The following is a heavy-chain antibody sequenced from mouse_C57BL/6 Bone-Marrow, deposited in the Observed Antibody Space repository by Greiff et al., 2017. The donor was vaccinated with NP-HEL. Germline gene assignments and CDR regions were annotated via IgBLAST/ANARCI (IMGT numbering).Heavy chain of an antibody. Sequence: EVKLVESGGGLVKPGGSLKLSCAASGFTFSSYTMSWVRQTPEKRLEWVATISGGGGNTYYPDSVKGRFTISRDNAKNTLYLQMSSLRSEDTALYYCASLDSSGYGYWGQGTTLTVSS. CDR3: ASLDSSGYGY. CDR2: ISGGGGNT. J-gene: IGHJ2*01. V-gene: IGHV5-9*01. CDR1: GFTFSSYT. D-gene: IGHD3-2*02.